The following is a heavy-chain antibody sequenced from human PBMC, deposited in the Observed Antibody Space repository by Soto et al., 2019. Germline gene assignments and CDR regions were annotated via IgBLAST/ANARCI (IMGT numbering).Heavy chain of an antibody. D-gene: IGHD4-17*01. V-gene: IGHV3-30-3*01. Sequence: QVQLVESGGGVVQPGRSLRLSCAASGFTFSSYAMHWVRQAPGKGLEWVAVISYDGSNKYYADSVKGRFTISRDNSKNTLYLQMNSLRAEDTAVYYCARDAKVGDYYYYGMDVW. CDR2: ISYDGSNK. CDR3: ARDAKVGDYYYYGMDV. J-gene: IGHJ6*01. CDR1: GFTFSSYA.